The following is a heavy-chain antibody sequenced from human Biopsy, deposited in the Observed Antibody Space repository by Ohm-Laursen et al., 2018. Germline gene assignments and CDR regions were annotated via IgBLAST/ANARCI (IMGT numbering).Heavy chain of an antibody. D-gene: IGHD2-15*01. CDR1: GFTFSSYG. CDR2: IKSVGSWT. CDR3: VSFLKDLNMAV. Sequence: SLRLSCSASGFTFSSYGMYWVRQVPGKGLVWVSHIKSVGSWTNYADSVKGRFTISRDNAKNTLYLQMDSLRAEDTAVYYCVSFLKDLNMAVWGQGTTVTVSS. V-gene: IGHV3-74*01. J-gene: IGHJ6*02.